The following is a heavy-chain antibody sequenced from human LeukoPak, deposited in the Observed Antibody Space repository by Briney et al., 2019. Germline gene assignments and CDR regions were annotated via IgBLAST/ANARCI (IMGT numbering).Heavy chain of an antibody. CDR2: IIPILGIA. V-gene: IGHV1-69*04. CDR1: GYTFTSYG. Sequence: KIPCKASGYTFTSYGISWVRQAPGQGLEWMGRIIPILGIANYAQKFQGRVTITADKSTSTAYMELSSLRSEDTAVYYCARVRDIVVVVAANDEAEGDAFDIWGQGTMVTVSS. J-gene: IGHJ3*02. CDR3: ARVRDIVVVVAANDEAEGDAFDI. D-gene: IGHD2-15*01.